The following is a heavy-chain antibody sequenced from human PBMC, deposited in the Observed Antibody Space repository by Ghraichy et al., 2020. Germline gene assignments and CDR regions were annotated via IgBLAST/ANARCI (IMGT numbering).Heavy chain of an antibody. J-gene: IGHJ6*02. V-gene: IGHV4-34*01. CDR2: INHSGST. D-gene: IGHD3-9*01. CDR3: ARGTGKTPRGYYYYGMDI. CDR1: GGSFSGYS. Sequence: SETLSLTCAVYGGSFSGYSWSWIRQPPGKGLEWIGEINHSGSTNYNPSLKSRVTISVDTSKNQFSLKLSSVTAADTAVYYCARGTGKTPRGYYYYGMDIWGQGTTVTVSS.